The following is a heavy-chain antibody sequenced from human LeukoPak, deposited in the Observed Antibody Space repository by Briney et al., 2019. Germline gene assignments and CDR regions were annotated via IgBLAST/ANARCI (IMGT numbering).Heavy chain of an antibody. D-gene: IGHD4-17*01. V-gene: IGHV3-7*01. J-gene: IGHJ4*02. CDR3: ARAGDYLYYFDY. CDR2: IREDGTEK. CDR1: GFTFSGAW. Sequence: GGSLRLSCTASGFTFSGAWMTWVRQAPGKGLEWVANIREDGTEKNYVDSVKGRFTISRDNAKNSLYLQMNSLRAEDTAVYYCARAGDYLYYFDYWGQGTLVTVSS.